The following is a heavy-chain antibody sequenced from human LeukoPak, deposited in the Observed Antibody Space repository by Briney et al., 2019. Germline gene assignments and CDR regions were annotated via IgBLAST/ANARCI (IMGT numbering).Heavy chain of an antibody. CDR2: IYHTGST. D-gene: IGHD6-13*01. CDR3: ARLNPHSAAAGKQPTIDY. CDR1: GASIRSYY. Sequence: SETLSLTCTVSGASIRSYYWTWIRQPPGKGLESIGYIYHTGSTIYNPSLKSRVTISVDTSKNQFSLKLSSVTAADTAVYYCARLNPHSAAAGKQPTIDYWGQGTLVTVSS. V-gene: IGHV4-59*08. J-gene: IGHJ4*02.